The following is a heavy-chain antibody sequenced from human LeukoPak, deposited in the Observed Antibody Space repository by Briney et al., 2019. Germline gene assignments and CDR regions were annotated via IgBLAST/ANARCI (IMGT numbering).Heavy chain of an antibody. J-gene: IGHJ6*03. CDR2: IYTSGSA. CDR3: ARNSKDAPYYYYYYMDV. D-gene: IGHD2-15*01. V-gene: IGHV4-4*07. Sequence: STTLSLTCTVSGGSISSYYWSWIRQAPGKGLEWIGRIYTSGSAHYNASLKSRVTMSVDTSNIQFYLKLRSVAAADADVYYCARNSKDAPYYYYYYMDVWGRGTTVTVSS. CDR1: GGSISSYY.